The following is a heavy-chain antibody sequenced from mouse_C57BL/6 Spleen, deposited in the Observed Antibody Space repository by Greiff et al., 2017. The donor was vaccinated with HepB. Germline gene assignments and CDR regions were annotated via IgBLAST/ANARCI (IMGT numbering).Heavy chain of an antibody. CDR2: ISSGSSTI. V-gene: IGHV5-17*01. CDR1: GFTFSDYG. CDR3: ARGHYGSSLYYFDY. J-gene: IGHJ2*01. Sequence: DVKLVESGGGLVKPGGSLKLSCAASGFTFSDYGMHWVRQAPEKGLEWVAYISSGSSTIYYADTVKGRFTISRDNAKNTLFLQMTSLRSEDTAMYYCARGHYGSSLYYFDYWGQGTTLTVSS. D-gene: IGHD1-1*01.